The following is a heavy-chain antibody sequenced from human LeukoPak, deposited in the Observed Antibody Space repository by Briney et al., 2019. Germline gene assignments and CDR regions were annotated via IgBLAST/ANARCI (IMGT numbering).Heavy chain of an antibody. J-gene: IGHJ4*02. D-gene: IGHD3-22*01. V-gene: IGHV3-15*01. CDR1: GFTVSSNY. CDR2: IKSASDGGTT. Sequence: GGSLRLSCAASGFTVSSNYMSWVRQAPGKGLVWVGRIKSASDGGTTDYAAPVKGRFTISRDDSRNTLYLQMDSLNSEDSAVYYCTTEYYYDSSGSLFYFDYWGQGSLVTVSS. CDR3: TTEYYYDSSGSLFYFDY.